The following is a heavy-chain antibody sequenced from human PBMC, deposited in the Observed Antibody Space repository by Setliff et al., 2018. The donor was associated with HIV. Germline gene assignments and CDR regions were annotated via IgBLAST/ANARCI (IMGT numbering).Heavy chain of an antibody. Sequence: SETLSLTCTVSGGSISSHYWSWIRQPPGKGLEWIGYIYHSGSTNYYPSLKSRVTILVDTSKNQFSLNMRSVTAADTAVYYCARAGDYGSGNYYDVNWYFDLWGRGTLVTVSS. J-gene: IGHJ2*01. V-gene: IGHV4-59*11. CDR3: ARAGDYGSGNYYDVNWYFDL. CDR2: IYHSGST. CDR1: GGSISSHY. D-gene: IGHD3-10*01.